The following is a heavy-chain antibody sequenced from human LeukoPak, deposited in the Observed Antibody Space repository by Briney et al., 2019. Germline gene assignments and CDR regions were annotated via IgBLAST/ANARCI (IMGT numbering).Heavy chain of an antibody. Sequence: PGGSLRLSCAASGFTFTTYALTWVRQAPGKGLEWVSTITGSDDSTYYADSVKGRFTISSDYSRNTVHLQLNSLRAEDTAIYYCAKGPQLSSGYPPDFWGQGTLVTVSS. V-gene: IGHV3-23*01. D-gene: IGHD5-12*01. CDR3: AKGPQLSSGYPPDF. CDR2: ITGSDDST. CDR1: GFTFTTYA. J-gene: IGHJ4*02.